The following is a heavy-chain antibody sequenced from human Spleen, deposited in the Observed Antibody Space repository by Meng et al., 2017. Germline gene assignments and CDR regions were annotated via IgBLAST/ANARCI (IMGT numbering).Heavy chain of an antibody. D-gene: IGHD3-10*01. Sequence: QVQLQQWGAGLLKPSETLSLTCAVYGGSFSNYYWSWIRQPPGKGLEWIGEIHHSGSTNYNPSLKSRVTISVDTSKIQFSLKLSSVTAADTAVYYCASLNTSWSGADYWGQGTLVTVSS. CDR1: GGSFSNYY. CDR2: IHHSGST. V-gene: IGHV4-34*01. CDR3: ASLNTSWSGADY. J-gene: IGHJ4*02.